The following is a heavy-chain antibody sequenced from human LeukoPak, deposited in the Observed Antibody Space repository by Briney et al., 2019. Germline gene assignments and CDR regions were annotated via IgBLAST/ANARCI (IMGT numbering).Heavy chain of an antibody. D-gene: IGHD6-13*01. V-gene: IGHV1-24*01. J-gene: IGHJ6*03. CDR3: ATALQQTPYYYYYMDV. CDR1: GYTLTELS. CDR2: FDPEDGET. Sequence: ASVKVSCKVSGYTLTELSMHWVRQAPGKGLEWMGGFDPEDGETIYAQKFQGRVTMTEDTSTDTAYMELSSLRSEDTAVYYCATALQQTPYYYYYMDVWGKGTTVTVSS.